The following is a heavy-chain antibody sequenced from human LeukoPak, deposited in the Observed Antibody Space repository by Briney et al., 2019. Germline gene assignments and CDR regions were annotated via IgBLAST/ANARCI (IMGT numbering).Heavy chain of an antibody. CDR3: AKGGATVIDY. V-gene: IGHV3-74*01. J-gene: IGHJ4*02. CDR2: INSDGSST. D-gene: IGHD4-17*01. Sequence: GRSLRLSCAAAGFTSSNYWMHWVRPAPGKGLVWVSRINSDGSSTTSADSVKGRFTISRDNAKNTLYLQMNSLRAEDTAVYYCAKGGATVIDYWGQGTLVTVSS. CDR1: GFTSSNYW.